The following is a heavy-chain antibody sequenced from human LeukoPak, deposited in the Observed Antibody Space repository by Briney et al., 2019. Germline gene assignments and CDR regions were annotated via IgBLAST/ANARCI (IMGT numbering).Heavy chain of an antibody. CDR1: GYTFTSYD. D-gene: IGHD6-19*01. CDR2: MNPNSGNT. V-gene: IGHV1-8*02. Sequence: ASVKVSCKASGYTFTSYDINWVRQATGQGLEWMGWMNPNSGNTGYAQKFQGRVTMTRDTSISTAYMELSRLRSDDTAVYYCARDRYSSGWQRRGGENWFDPWGQGTLVTVSS. J-gene: IGHJ5*02. CDR3: ARDRYSSGWQRRGGENWFDP.